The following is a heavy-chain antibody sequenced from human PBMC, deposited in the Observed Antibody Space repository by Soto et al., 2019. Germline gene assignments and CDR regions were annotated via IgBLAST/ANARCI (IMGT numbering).Heavy chain of an antibody. CDR1: GGTFSSYT. CDR3: ARDIWGYSQYYFDY. V-gene: IGHV1-69*04. D-gene: IGHD3-16*01. CDR2: IIPILGIA. J-gene: IGHJ4*02. Sequence: ASVKVSCKASGGTFSSYTISWVRQAPGQGLEWMGRIIPILGIANYAQKFQGRVTITADKSTSTAYMELSSLRSEDTAVYYCARDIWGYSQYYFDYWGQGTLVTVSS.